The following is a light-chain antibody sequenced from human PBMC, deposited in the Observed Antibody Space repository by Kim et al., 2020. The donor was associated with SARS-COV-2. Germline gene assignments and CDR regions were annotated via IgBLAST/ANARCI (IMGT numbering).Light chain of an antibody. Sequence: ASVGDRVTITCRASQGISTSLAWYQQKPGKVPKLLIYAASTLQSGVPSRFSGSGSGTDFTLIISSLQPEDVATYYCQKYNSAPLTFGQGTKVEIK. CDR3: QKYNSAPLT. CDR2: AAS. J-gene: IGKJ1*01. V-gene: IGKV1-27*01. CDR1: QGISTS.